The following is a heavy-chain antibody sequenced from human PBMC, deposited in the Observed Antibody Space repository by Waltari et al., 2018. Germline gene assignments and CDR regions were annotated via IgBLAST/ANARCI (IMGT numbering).Heavy chain of an antibody. CDR2: IRSKAYGGTT. J-gene: IGHJ4*02. V-gene: IGHV3-49*02. D-gene: IGHD3-22*01. Sequence: GKGLEWVGFIRSKAYGGTTEYAASMKGRFTISREDSKSIAYLQMNSLKTEDTAVYYCTSPAFHYYDSSGSDYWGQGTLVTVSS. CDR3: TSPAFHYYDSSGSDY.